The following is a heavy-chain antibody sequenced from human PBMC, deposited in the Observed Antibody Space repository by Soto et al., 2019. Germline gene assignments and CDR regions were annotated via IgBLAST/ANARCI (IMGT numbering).Heavy chain of an antibody. V-gene: IGHV4-4*07. Sequence: SETLSLTCTVPGGSISSYYWSWIRQPAGKGLEWIGRIYTSGSTNYNPSLKSLVTMSVDTSKNKFSLKLSSVTAADTAVYYWGRDRPRTNYVGNWFDPWGQGTLVTVSS. D-gene: IGHD3-16*01. CDR2: IYTSGST. CDR1: GGSISSYY. J-gene: IGHJ5*02. CDR3: GRDRPRTNYVGNWFDP.